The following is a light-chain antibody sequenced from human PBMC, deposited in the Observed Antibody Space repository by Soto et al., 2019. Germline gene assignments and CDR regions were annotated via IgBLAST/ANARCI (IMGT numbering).Light chain of an antibody. J-gene: IGKJ1*01. CDR2: GAS. Sequence: ESVLTQSPGTLSLSPGERATLSCRASQSVSHNFLAWYQQRPGQAPRLLIYGASSRATGIPDRFSGSGSGSEFTLTISRLEPEDFAVYHCQQYGSSPTFGQGTKVEIK. V-gene: IGKV3-20*01. CDR1: QSVSHNF. CDR3: QQYGSSPT.